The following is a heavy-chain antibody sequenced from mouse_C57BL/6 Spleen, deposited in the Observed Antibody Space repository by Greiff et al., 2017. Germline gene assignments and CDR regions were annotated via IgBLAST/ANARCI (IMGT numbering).Heavy chain of an antibody. CDR1: GYTFTDYN. CDR3: ARCTTVVDYFDY. Sequence: EVQLQQSGPELVKPGASVKIPCKASGYTFTDYNMDWVKQSHGKSLEWIGDINPNNGGTIYNQKFKGKATLTVDKSSSTAYMELRSLTSEDTAVYYCARCTTVVDYFDYWGQGTTLTVSS. V-gene: IGHV1-18*01. D-gene: IGHD1-1*01. J-gene: IGHJ2*01. CDR2: INPNNGGT.